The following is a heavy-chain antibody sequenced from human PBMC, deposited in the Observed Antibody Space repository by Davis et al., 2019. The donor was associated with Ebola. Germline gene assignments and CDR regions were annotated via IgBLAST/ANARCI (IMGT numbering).Heavy chain of an antibody. J-gene: IGHJ5*02. Sequence: SETLSLTCTVSGGSVSNYYWSWIRQPPGKGLEWIGYIYYRGSTNYNPSLKSRVTISVDTSKNQFSLKLSSVTAADTAVYYCASSGEDCSSTSCYTNWFDPWGQGTLVTASS. D-gene: IGHD2-2*02. CDR3: ASSGEDCSSTSCYTNWFDP. V-gene: IGHV4-59*02. CDR2: IYYRGST. CDR1: GGSVSNYY.